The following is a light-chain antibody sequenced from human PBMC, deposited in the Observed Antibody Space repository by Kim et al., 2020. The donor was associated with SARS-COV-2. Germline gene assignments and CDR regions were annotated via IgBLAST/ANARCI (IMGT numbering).Light chain of an antibody. V-gene: IGKV1-27*01. Sequence: DIQMTQSPSSLSASVGDRVTITCRASQGISHYLAWYQQKPGKVPKLLIYAASTLQSGVPSRFSGSGSGTDFTLTISSLQPEDVATYYGQKYDTAPRGFGEGTKMGIK. J-gene: IGKJ1*01. CDR1: QGISHY. CDR3: QKYDTAPRG. CDR2: AAS.